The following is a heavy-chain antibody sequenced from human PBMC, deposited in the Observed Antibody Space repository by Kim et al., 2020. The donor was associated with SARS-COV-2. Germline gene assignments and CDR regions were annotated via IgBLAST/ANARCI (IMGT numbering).Heavy chain of an antibody. J-gene: IGHJ4*02. CDR3: VRGGYDKGAT. Sequence: ASVKVCCKASGYTFTDYNIHWVRQAPGQGLEWMGWMNANNGGTNYAQSFKGRVTMTRDTSISTAHMELSSLRAADTAGYYCVRGGYDKGATWGQGTLVTVSS. CDR1: GYTFTDYN. D-gene: IGHD5-12*01. V-gene: IGHV1-2*02. CDR2: MNANNGGT.